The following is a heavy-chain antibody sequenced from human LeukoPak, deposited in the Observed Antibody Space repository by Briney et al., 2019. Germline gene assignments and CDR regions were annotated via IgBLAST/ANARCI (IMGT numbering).Heavy chain of an antibody. CDR3: ARHASDYVWGSYRYPNWFDP. CDR2: IYCSGST. J-gene: IGHJ5*02. CDR1: GGSISSYY. D-gene: IGHD3-16*02. Sequence: SETLSLTCTVSGGSISSYYWSWIRQPPGKGLEWIGYIYCSGSTNYNPSLKSRVTISVDTSKNQFSLKLSSVTAADTAVYYCARHASDYVWGSYRYPNWFDPWGQGTLVTVSS. V-gene: IGHV4-59*08.